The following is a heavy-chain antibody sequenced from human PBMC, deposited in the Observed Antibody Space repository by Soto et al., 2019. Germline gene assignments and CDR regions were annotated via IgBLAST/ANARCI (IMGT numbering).Heavy chain of an antibody. CDR2: INVYNGNT. Sequence: QVQLVQSGAEVKKPGASVKVSCKTSGYTFTSYSISWVRQAPGQGLEWMGWINVYNGNTKYAQNLQGRVTMTTDTPTSTTYRELRSRRADDTAVCYCPRDLAEGWFAPWGQGTLATVSS. V-gene: IGHV1-18*01. J-gene: IGHJ5*02. D-gene: IGHD3-16*01. CDR1: GYTFTSYS. CDR3: PRDLAEGWFAP.